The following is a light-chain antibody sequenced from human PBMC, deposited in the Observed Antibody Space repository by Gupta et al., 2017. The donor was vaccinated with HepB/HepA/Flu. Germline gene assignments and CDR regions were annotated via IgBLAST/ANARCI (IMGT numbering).Light chain of an antibody. CDR2: GSS. CDR1: QTIRTS. CDR3: QHRDSIPST. J-gene: IGKJ1*01. V-gene: IGKV1-39*01. Sequence: DIEMTQSPYSLSASVGDRVTLTCRASQTIRTSLNWYQRKPGKAPKLLIYGSSNLQSGVPRRFSGSGSGTDFTLTISRLEPEDFATYYCQHRDSIPSTFGQGTKVEIK.